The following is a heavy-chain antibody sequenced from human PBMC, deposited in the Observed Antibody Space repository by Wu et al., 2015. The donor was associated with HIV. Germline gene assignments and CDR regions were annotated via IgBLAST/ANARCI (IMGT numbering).Heavy chain of an antibody. J-gene: IGHJ4*02. CDR1: GGTFSTST. D-gene: IGHD2-8*01. CDR2: IIPMFGTA. Sequence: QVQLVQSGTEVKKPGSSVKVSCKASGGTFSTSTLSWVRQAPGQGLAWMGGIIPMFGTANYAQKYQDRVTIIADESTTTAYMELSSLRSEDTAVYYCARGPLDCTDSFCHRGYYFEDWGQGTLVTVSS. V-gene: IGHV1-69*12. CDR3: ARGPLDCTDSFCHRGYYFED.